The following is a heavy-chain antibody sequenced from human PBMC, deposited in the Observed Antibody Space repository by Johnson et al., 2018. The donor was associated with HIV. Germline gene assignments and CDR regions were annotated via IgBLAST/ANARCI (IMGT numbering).Heavy chain of an antibody. CDR2: ISYDGSNK. D-gene: IGHD1-26*01. CDR1: GFTFSSYA. V-gene: IGHV3-30-3*01. Sequence: QVQLVESGGGVVQPGRSLRLSCAASGFTFSSYAMHWVRQAPGKGLEWVAVISYDGSNKYYADSVNGRFTISRDNSKNTLYLQMNSLRAEDTAVYYCARDYLVGPTGGYIWGQGTMVTVSS. J-gene: IGHJ3*02. CDR3: ARDYLVGPTGGYI.